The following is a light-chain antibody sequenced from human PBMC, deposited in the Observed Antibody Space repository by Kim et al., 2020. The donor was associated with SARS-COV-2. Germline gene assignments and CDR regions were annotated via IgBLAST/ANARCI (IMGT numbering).Light chain of an antibody. CDR3: QQYNNWFT. J-gene: IGKJ2*01. CDR2: DAS. V-gene: IGKV3-15*01. Sequence: EIVMTQSPATLSVSLGERAALSCRASQSVSSYLAWYQQKPGQAPRLLIYDASTRATGIPARFSGSGSGTKFTLTISSLQSEDFAVYYCQQYNNWFTFGQGTKLEIK. CDR1: QSVSSY.